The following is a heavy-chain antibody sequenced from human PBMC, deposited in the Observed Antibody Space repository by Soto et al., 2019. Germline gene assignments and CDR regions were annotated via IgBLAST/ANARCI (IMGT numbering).Heavy chain of an antibody. J-gene: IGHJ4*02. CDR1: GGSISSGNYY. V-gene: IGHV4-30-4*01. Sequence: QVQLQESGPGLVKPSQTLSLTCTVSGGSISSGNYYWSWIRQPPGKGLEWIGFISYSGSTYYSTSLKRRVTISVETSKSHFSLTLSFVTAADTAVYYCATMGTPATGLYFFDYWGQGSLVTVSS. CDR3: ATMGTPATGLYFFDY. D-gene: IGHD2-15*01. CDR2: ISYSGST.